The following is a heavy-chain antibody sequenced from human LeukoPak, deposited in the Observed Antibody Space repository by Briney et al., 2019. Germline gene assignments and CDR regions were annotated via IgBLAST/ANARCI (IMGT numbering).Heavy chain of an antibody. Sequence: GGSLRLSCAASGFTFSSYGMHWVRQAPGKGLEWVAFIRYDGSNKYYADSVKGRFTISRDNSKNTLYLQMNSLRAEDTAVYYCAKDGTSRAARTNRGAFDIWGQGTMVTVSS. J-gene: IGHJ3*02. D-gene: IGHD6-6*01. CDR3: AKDGTSRAARTNRGAFDI. V-gene: IGHV3-30*02. CDR2: IRYDGSNK. CDR1: GFTFSSYG.